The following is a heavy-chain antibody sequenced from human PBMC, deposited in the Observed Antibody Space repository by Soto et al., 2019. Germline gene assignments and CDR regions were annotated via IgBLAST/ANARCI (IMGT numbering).Heavy chain of an antibody. V-gene: IGHV3-23*01. CDR1: GFTFSNYA. J-gene: IGHJ6*02. Sequence: QLLESGGGLVQTGGSLRLSCTASGFTFSNYAMSWVRQAPGKGLEWVSGIRSSGESTYYADSVKSRLTISRDNSKNMLYLQINSLRAEDTAVYYCAKGGRRVLIPMDVWGQGTTVTVSS. CDR2: IRSSGEST. D-gene: IGHD2-8*01. CDR3: AKGGRRVLIPMDV.